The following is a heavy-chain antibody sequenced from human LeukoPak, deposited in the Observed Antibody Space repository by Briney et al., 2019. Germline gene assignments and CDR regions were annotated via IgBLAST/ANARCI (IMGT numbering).Heavy chain of an antibody. CDR1: GFTFSSYA. D-gene: IGHD3-16*02. CDR2: ISGSGGST. J-gene: IGHJ4*02. CDR3: AKTGVFYVWGSYRYTPYYFDY. Sequence: PGGSLRLSCAASGFTFSSYAMSWVRQAPGKGLEWVSAISGSGGSTYYADSVKGRFTISRDNSKNTLYLQMNSLRAEDTAVYYCAKTGVFYVWGSYRYTPYYFDYWGQGTLVTVSS. V-gene: IGHV3-23*01.